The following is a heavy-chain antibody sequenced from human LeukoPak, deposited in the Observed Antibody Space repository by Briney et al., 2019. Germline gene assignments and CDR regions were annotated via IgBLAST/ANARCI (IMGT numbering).Heavy chain of an antibody. V-gene: IGHV5-51*01. Sequence: GESLKISCKGSGYSFTNYWIGWVRQMPGKGLEWMGIIYPGDSDTRYSPSFEGQVTMSADKSISTAYLQWSSLKASDTAMYYCARRRQVVAATRSDYFDYWGQGTLVTVSS. CDR3: ARRRQVVAATRSDYFDY. CDR1: GYSFTNYW. CDR2: IYPGDSDT. D-gene: IGHD2-15*01. J-gene: IGHJ4*02.